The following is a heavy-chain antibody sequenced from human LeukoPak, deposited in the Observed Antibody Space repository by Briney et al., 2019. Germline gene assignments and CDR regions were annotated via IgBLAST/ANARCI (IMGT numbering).Heavy chain of an antibody. V-gene: IGHV1-18*01. D-gene: IGHD2-2*01. CDR3: ARRYCSSTSCSVHYFDY. CDR1: GYTFTSYG. CDR2: ISAYNGNT. J-gene: IGHJ4*02. Sequence: ASVKVSCKASGYTFTSYGISWVRQAPGQGLEWMGWISAYNGNTNYAQKLQGRVTMTTDTSTSTAYMELRSLRSDDTAVYYCARRYCSSTSCSVHYFDYWGQGTLVTVSS.